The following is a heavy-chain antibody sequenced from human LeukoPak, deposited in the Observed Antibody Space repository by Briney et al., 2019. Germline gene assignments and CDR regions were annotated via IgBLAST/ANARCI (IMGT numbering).Heavy chain of an antibody. J-gene: IGHJ6*03. CDR3: ASLPYYDFWSGYYPLGNYYYYMDV. CDR1: GGSINGYY. Sequence: SETLSLTCTVSGGSINGYYWSWIRQPPGKGLEWIGYIYYSGSTNYNPSLKSRVTISVDTSKNQFSLKLSSVTAADTAVYYCASLPYYDFWSGYYPLGNYYYYMDVWGKGTTVTVSS. CDR2: IYYSGST. D-gene: IGHD3-3*01. V-gene: IGHV4-59*08.